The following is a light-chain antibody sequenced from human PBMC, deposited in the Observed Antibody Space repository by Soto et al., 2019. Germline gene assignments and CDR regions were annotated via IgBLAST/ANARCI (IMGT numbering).Light chain of an antibody. J-gene: IGKJ1*01. V-gene: IGKV1-5*03. Sequence: DIQMTQSPSTLSASVGDRVTITCRASQIISNSLAWYQQKPGKAPKLLIFKASTLEGGVPSRFSGSGSGTYFTLTVSSLQPDAFATYYCQQYNTYPRTFGQGTKVEIK. CDR1: QIISNS. CDR3: QQYNTYPRT. CDR2: KAS.